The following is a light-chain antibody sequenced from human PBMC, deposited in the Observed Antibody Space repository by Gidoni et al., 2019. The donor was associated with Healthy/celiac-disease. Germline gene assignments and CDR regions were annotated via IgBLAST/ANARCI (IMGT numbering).Light chain of an antibody. CDR3: QQYGSSPQT. CDR2: DAS. J-gene: IGKJ1*01. CDR1: QRVSSSY. V-gene: IGKV3D-20*01. Sequence: EIVLTQSPATLSLSPGERATLSCGASQRVSSSYLAWYQQKPGLAPRLLIYDASSRATGIPDRFSGSGSGTDFTLTISRLEPEDFAVYYCQQYGSSPQTFGQGTKVEIK.